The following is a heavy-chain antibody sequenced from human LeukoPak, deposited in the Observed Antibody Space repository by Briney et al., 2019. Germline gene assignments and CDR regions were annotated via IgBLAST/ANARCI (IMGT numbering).Heavy chain of an antibody. D-gene: IGHD4-17*01. V-gene: IGHV4-31*03. CDR2: IYYSGCT. CDR3: ARGTVTGFDY. Sequence: SETLSLTCTVSGGSISSGGYYWSWIRQHPGKGLEWIGYIYYSGCTYYNPSLKSRVTISVDTSKNQFSLKLSSVTAADTAVYYCARGTVTGFDYWGQGTLVTVSS. CDR1: GGSISSGGYY. J-gene: IGHJ4*02.